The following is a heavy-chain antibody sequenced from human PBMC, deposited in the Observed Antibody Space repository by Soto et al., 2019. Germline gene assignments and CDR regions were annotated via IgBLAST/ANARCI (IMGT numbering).Heavy chain of an antibody. CDR1: GFNFNTYV. CDR3: ARGEIFAWMSTLYGF. J-gene: IGHJ4*02. V-gene: IGHV3-30*03. D-gene: IGHD3-3*01. Sequence: GGSLRLSCASSGFNFNTYVMHLVRQAPGKGLEWVAAISYDGNKKYYVDSVKGRFTVSRDNAKNSLYLQMNSLRAEDTAVYYCARGEIFAWMSTLYGFWGQGTLVTVSS. CDR2: ISYDGNKK.